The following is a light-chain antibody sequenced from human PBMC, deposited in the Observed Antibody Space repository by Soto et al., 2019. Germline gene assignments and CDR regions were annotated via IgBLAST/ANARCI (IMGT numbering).Light chain of an antibody. CDR3: ATWDDSLNGWV. J-gene: IGLJ3*02. Sequence: QSVLTQPPSVSEAPRQSVTISCSGSNSNIGNNAVNWYQQLPGQAPKLLIFYDDLLPSGVSDRFSGSRSGTSASLAISGLQSEDEDDYYCATWDDSLNGWVFGGGTKLTVL. CDR1: NSNIGNNA. CDR2: YDD. V-gene: IGLV1-36*01.